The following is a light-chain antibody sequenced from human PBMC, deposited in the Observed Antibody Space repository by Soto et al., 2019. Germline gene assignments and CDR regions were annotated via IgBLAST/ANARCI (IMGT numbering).Light chain of an antibody. J-gene: IGLJ1*01. CDR3: ISYTERQSYL. CDR2: AFS. Sequence: QSALTKPVSVSVPPGQSITISCSGTSSEIGRYNHVAWYQQFPGKSPKLMIYAFSDRPPWISDPFSGSNSGITASLTISGLQTEGEAEYYCISYTERQSYLVGSGTKATV. V-gene: IGLV2-14*03. CDR1: SSEIGRYNH.